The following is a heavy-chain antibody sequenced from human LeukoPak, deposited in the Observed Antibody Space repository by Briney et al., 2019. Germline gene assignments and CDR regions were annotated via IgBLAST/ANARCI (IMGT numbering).Heavy chain of an antibody. CDR2: INPNSGGT. CDR3: ARDGDIVVVPAAMVNY. J-gene: IGHJ4*02. CDR1: GYTFTGYY. D-gene: IGHD2-2*01. Sequence: GASVKVSCKASGYTFTGYYMHWLRQAPGQGLEWMGWINPNSGGTNYAQKFQGRVTMTRDTSISTAYMELSRLRSDDTAVYYCARDGDIVVVPAAMVNYWGQGTLVTVSS. V-gene: IGHV1-2*02.